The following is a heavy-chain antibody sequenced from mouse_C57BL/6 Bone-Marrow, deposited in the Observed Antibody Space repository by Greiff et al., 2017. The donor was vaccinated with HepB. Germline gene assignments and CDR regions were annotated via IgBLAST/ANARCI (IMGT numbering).Heavy chain of an antibody. CDR1: GYSITSGYY. V-gene: IGHV3-6*01. CDR2: ISYDGSN. J-gene: IGHJ2*01. D-gene: IGHD2-3*01. Sequence: EVKLQESGPGLVKPSQSLSLTCSVTGYSITSGYYWNWIRQFPGNKLEWMGYISYDGSNNYNPSLKNRISITRDTSKNQFFLKLNSVTTEDTATYYCAREGVYDGYLYYFDYWGQGTTLTVSS. CDR3: AREGVYDGYLYYFDY.